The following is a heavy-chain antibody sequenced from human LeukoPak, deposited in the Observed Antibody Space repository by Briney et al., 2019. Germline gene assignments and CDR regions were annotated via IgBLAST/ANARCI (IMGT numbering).Heavy chain of an antibody. CDR2: IYQSGST. J-gene: IGHJ4*02. Sequence: SETLSLTCAVSGYSIRSGYYWGWIRQPPGEGLEWIGSIYQSGSTYYNPSLKSRVTISVDTSKNQFSLKLSSVTAADTAVYYCARGVGIWSGYYISHALDYWGQGTLVTVSS. V-gene: IGHV4-38-2*01. CDR3: ARGVGIWSGYYISHALDY. D-gene: IGHD3-3*01. CDR1: GYSIRSGYY.